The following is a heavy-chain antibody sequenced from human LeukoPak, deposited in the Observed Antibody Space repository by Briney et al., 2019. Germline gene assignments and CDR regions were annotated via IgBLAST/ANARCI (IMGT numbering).Heavy chain of an antibody. Sequence: SETLSLTCAVSGGSISSGGYSWSWIRQPPGKGLEWIGYIYHSGSTYYNPSLKSRVTISVDRSKNQFSLKLSSVTAADTAVYYCARGGYYFDYWGQGTLVTVSS. J-gene: IGHJ4*02. CDR2: IYHSGST. CDR1: GGSISSGGYS. V-gene: IGHV4-30-2*01. CDR3: ARGGYYFDY.